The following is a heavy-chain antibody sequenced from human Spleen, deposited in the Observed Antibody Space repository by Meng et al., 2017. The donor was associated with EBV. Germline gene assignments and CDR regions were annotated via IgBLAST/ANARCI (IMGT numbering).Heavy chain of an antibody. CDR2: ISYSGST. V-gene: IGHV4-61*01. J-gene: IGHJ5*02. CDR1: GGSVSSGSYS. D-gene: IGHD4-17*01. CDR3: ARDNGDYVSDP. Sequence: QVHLLGSGPGLVKPLETLSLTCTVSGGSVSSGSYSWGWIRQPPGKGLEWIGYISYSGSTNYNPSLKSRVTISVDTSKNQFSLKLSSVTAADTAVYYCARDNGDYVSDPWGQGTLVTVSS.